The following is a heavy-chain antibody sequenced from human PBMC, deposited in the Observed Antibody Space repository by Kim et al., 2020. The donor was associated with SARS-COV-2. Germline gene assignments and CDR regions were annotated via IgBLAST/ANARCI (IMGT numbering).Heavy chain of an antibody. J-gene: IGHJ6*02. Sequence: YADSVKGRFTISRDNAKNSLYLQMNSLRDEDTAVYYCASHYGDYVNGMDVWGQGTTVTVSS. D-gene: IGHD4-17*01. CDR3: ASHYGDYVNGMDV. V-gene: IGHV3-48*02.